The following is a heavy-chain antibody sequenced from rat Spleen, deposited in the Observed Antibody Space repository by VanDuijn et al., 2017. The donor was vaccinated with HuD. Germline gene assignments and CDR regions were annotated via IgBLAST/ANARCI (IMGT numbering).Heavy chain of an antibody. CDR3: AAYNSGYFDY. V-gene: IGHV5-25*01. D-gene: IGHD4-3*01. J-gene: IGHJ2*01. Sequence: EVRLVESGGGLVQPGRSLKLSCAASGFTYSNYVMAWVRQAPTKGLEWVASISTGGGNTYYRDSVKGRFTISRDNAKSTLYLQMDSLRSEDTATYYCAAYNSGYFDYWGQGVMVTVSS. CDR2: ISTGGGNT. CDR1: GFTYSNYV.